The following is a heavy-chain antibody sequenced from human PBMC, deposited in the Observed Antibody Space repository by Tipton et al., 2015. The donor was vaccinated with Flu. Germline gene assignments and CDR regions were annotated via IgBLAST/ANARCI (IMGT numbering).Heavy chain of an antibody. D-gene: IGHD1-1*01. Sequence: TLSLTCTVSGGSISSYYWSWIRQPPGERLEWIGYIYYTGSTNYNPSLKSRVTISLDTSKNLFSLNLSSVTAADTAVYYCARQSTGSRFDYWGQGTLVTVSS. CDR2: IYYTGST. CDR1: GGSISSYY. V-gene: IGHV4-59*08. J-gene: IGHJ4*02. CDR3: ARQSTGSRFDY.